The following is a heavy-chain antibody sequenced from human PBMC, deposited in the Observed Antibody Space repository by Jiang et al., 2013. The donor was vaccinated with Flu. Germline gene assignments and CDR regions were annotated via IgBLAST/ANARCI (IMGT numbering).Heavy chain of an antibody. V-gene: IGHV3-30*02. CDR1: GFTSVTM. J-gene: IGHJ4*02. CDR3: ATLRGSSYDTYLADY. CDR2: IRFDGSDK. D-gene: IGHD3-9*01. Sequence: PGGSLRLSCAASGFTSVTMQVYWVRQGSRARGLEWVASIRFDGSDKYYAEPVKGRFTISRDNSKNTLYLQMNSLGPDDTSVYYCATLRGSSYDTYLADYWGQGTLVTVSS.